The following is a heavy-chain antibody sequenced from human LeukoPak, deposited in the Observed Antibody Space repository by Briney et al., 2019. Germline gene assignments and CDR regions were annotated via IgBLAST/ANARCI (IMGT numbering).Heavy chain of an antibody. CDR1: GGSISSYY. Sequence: SETLSLTCTVSGGSISSYYWSWIRQPPGKGLEWIGYIYYSGSTNYNPSLKSRVTISVDTSKNQFSLKLSSVTAADTAVYYCASYSSLVGYYFDYWGQGTLVTVSS. CDR2: IYYSGST. V-gene: IGHV4-59*12. D-gene: IGHD6-13*01. J-gene: IGHJ4*02. CDR3: ASYSSLVGYYFDY.